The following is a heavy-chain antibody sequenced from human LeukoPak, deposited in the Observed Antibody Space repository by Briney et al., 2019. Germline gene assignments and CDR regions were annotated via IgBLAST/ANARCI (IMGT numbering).Heavy chain of an antibody. V-gene: IGHV1-69*04. Sequence: ASVKVSCKASGGTFSSYAISWVRQAPGQGLEWMGRIIPILGIANYAQKFQGRVTITTDESTSTAYMELSSLRSEDTAVYYCARYDHLYNWFDPWGQGTLVTVSS. D-gene: IGHD3-16*01. CDR1: GGTFSSYA. CDR3: ARYDHLYNWFDP. J-gene: IGHJ5*02. CDR2: IIPILGIA.